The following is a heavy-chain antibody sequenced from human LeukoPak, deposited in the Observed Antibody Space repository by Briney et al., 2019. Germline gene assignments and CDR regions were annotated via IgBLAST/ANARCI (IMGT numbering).Heavy chain of an antibody. J-gene: IGHJ4*02. Sequence: SETLSLTCAVYGGSFSGYYWSWIRQPPGKGLEWIGEINHSGSTNYNPSLKSRVTISVDTSKNQFSLKLSSVTAADTAVYFCAGVFSGRRPFELWGKGTLVTVSS. CDR2: INHSGST. CDR1: GGSFSGYY. CDR3: AGVFSGRRPFEL. D-gene: IGHD3-10*01. V-gene: IGHV4-34*01.